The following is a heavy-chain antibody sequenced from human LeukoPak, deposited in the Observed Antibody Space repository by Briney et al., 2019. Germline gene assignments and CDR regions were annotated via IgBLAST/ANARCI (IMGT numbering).Heavy chain of an antibody. D-gene: IGHD3-10*01. CDR3: ARTTMVRGTYYMDV. J-gene: IGHJ6*03. Sequence: SETLSLTCTVSGGSVSSGRYYWSWIRQPAGKGLDWIGRIYTSGSTNYNPSLKSRVTISVDTSKNQFSLKLSSVTAADTAVYYCARTTMVRGTYYMDVWGKGTTVTVSS. CDR1: GGSVSSGRYY. CDR2: IYTSGST. V-gene: IGHV4-61*10.